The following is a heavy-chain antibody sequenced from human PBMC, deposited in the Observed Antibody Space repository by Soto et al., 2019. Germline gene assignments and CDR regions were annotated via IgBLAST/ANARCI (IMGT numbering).Heavy chain of an antibody. D-gene: IGHD6-19*01. CDR1: GFTFDDYA. CDR2: ISWNSGSI. Sequence: PGGSLRLSCAASGFTFDDYAMHWVRQAPGKGLEWVSGISWNSGSIGYADSVKGRFTISRDNAKNSLYLQMNSLRAEDTALYYCAKGHSDGIAVALFDYWGQGTLVTVSS. J-gene: IGHJ4*02. V-gene: IGHV3-9*01. CDR3: AKGHSDGIAVALFDY.